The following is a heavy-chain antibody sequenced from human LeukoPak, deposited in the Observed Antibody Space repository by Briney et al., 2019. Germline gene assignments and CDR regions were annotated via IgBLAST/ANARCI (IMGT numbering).Heavy chain of an antibody. CDR3: ARYGPWMWSGYYTGLGFDY. J-gene: IGHJ4*02. D-gene: IGHD3-3*01. CDR2: INHSGST. Sequence: NASETLSLTCAVYGGTFSGYYWSWIRQPPGKGLEWIGEINHSGSTNYNPSLKSRVTISVDTSKNQFSLKLSSVTAADTAVYYCARYGPWMWSGYYTGLGFDYWGQGTLVTVSS. V-gene: IGHV4-34*01. CDR1: GGTFSGYY.